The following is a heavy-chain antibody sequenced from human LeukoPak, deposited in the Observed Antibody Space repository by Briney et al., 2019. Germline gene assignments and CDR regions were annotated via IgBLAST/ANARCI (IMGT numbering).Heavy chain of an antibody. V-gene: IGHV4-31*03. CDR3: ARTGSGWYGVYYYYGMDV. CDR2: IYYSGST. Sequence: PSETLSLTCTVSGGSISSGGYYWSWIRQHPGKGLEWIGYIYYSGSTYYNPSLKSRVTISVDTSKNQFSLKLSSVTAADTAVYYCARTGSGWYGVYYYYGMDVWGQGTTVTVSS. D-gene: IGHD6-19*01. CDR1: GGSISSGGYY. J-gene: IGHJ6*02.